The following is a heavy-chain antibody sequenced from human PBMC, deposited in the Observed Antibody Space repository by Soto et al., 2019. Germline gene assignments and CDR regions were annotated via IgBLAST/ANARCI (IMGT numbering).Heavy chain of an antibody. CDR2: INHSGTT. Sequence: SETLSLTCSVFGVSFRGYYWSWIRQPPGKGLEWIGEINHSGTTNYNPSLKSRVTISVDTSENQFSLKLSSVTAADTAVFYCARGSPYCSGCSCYALFVYWGQGTLVTVPS. CDR1: GVSFRGYY. J-gene: IGHJ4*02. D-gene: IGHD2-15*01. V-gene: IGHV4-34*01. CDR3: ARGSPYCSGCSCYALFVY.